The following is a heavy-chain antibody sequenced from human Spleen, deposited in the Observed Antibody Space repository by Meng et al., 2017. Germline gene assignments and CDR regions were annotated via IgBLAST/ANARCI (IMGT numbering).Heavy chain of an antibody. D-gene: IGHD3-16*01. CDR1: GATFSSYT. Sequence: QGQRVQAGAEVKKPGSSVKVSCKASGATFSSYTINWVRLAPGQGLEWMGRIIPILGITNYAQKFQGRFTITAEKSTSTIDMDLSSLRSEDTAIYYCSRGTSLGSQDFWGQGTLVTVSS. CDR3: SRGTSLGSQDF. CDR2: IIPILGIT. V-gene: IGHV1-69*02. J-gene: IGHJ4*02.